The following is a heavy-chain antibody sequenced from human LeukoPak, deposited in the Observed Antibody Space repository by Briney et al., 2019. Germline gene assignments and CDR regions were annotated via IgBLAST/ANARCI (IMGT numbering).Heavy chain of an antibody. CDR1: GGSISNYY. CDR2: TYYIGST. V-gene: IGHV4-59*01. CDR3: ARHPDSPRDNWFDP. Sequence: SETLSLTCTVSGGSISNYYWSWIRQPPGKELEWIGYTYYIGSTNYNPSLKRRVTISVDTSKNQFSLKLSSVTAADTAMYYCARHPDSPRDNWFDPWGQGTLVTVSS. J-gene: IGHJ5*02. D-gene: IGHD3-22*01.